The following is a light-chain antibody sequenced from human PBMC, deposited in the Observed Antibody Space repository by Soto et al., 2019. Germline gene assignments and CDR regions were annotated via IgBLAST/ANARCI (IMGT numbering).Light chain of an antibody. Sequence: QSVLTQPPSVSGSPGQSVTISCTGTSSDVGSYNRVSWYQQPPGTAPKLMIYEVTNRPSGVPNRFSASTSGNTASLTISGLQAEDEADYYCTSYTSSRTWVFGGGTKLTVL. CDR2: EVT. J-gene: IGLJ3*02. V-gene: IGLV2-18*02. CDR1: SSDVGSYNR. CDR3: TSYTSSRTWV.